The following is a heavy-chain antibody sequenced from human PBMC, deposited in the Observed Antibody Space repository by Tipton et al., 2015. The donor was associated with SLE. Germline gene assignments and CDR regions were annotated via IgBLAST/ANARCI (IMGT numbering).Heavy chain of an antibody. J-gene: IGHJ1*01. CDR3: ARVGGSYYGKGYFQH. CDR2: ISGYTGNT. CDR1: GYTFTSFG. Sequence: QSGAEVKKPGASVKVSCKASGYTFTSFGISWVRQAPGQGLEWMGWISGYTGNTNYAQKLQGRVTMTTDTSTSTACMELRSLRSDDTAVYYCARVGGSYYGKGYFQHWGQGTLVTVSS. V-gene: IGHV1-18*01. D-gene: IGHD1-26*01.